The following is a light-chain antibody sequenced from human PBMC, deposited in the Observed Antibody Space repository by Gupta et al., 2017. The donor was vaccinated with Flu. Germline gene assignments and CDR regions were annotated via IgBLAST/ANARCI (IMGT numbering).Light chain of an antibody. Sequence: TNYYTGTSSDVGVYKYVYWYQQHPGNDPKHLIYEVSRRPAEVPDSFSGSKSENTASVTYPGLQAEDEEDYYSYSKAGKDDDYVFGNGTKDTVL. J-gene: IGLJ1*01. V-gene: IGLV2-11*03. CDR2: EVS. CDR3: YSKAGKDDDYV. CDR1: SSDVGVYKY.